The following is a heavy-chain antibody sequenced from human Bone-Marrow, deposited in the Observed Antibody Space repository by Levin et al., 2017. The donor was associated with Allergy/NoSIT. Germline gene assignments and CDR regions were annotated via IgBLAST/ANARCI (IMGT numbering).Heavy chain of an antibody. Sequence: SQTLSLTCTLSGGSIRDYYWSWIRQPPGRGLDWIGYVFHTGTTNYNPSLRSRVTLSLDTSKNQLSLELSSVTAADTAVYYCARVKLGSMDVWGKGTTVTVSS. V-gene: IGHV4-59*01. CDR3: ARVKLGSMDV. CDR2: VFHTGTT. D-gene: IGHD3-16*01. J-gene: IGHJ6*03. CDR1: GGSIRDYY.